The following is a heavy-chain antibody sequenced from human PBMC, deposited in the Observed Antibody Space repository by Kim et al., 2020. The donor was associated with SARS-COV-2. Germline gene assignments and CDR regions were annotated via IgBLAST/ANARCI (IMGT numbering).Heavy chain of an antibody. J-gene: IGHJ4*02. Sequence: GGSLRLSCAASGFNFNTYAMSWVRQAPGKGLEWVSSISDSGDYTYYADFVKGRFTISRDNSKNTLDLQMSSLRAEDTAVYYCAKDVLVWFGELSSQFDYWGQGALVIASS. CDR1: GFNFNTYA. D-gene: IGHD3-10*01. V-gene: IGHV3-23*01. CDR3: AKDVLVWFGELSSQFDY. CDR2: ISDSGDYT.